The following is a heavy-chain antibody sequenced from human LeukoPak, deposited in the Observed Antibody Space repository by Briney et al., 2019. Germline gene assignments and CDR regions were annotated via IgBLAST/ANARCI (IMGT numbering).Heavy chain of an antibody. J-gene: IGHJ4*02. Sequence: PGGSLRLSCAASAFSLNAYNMNWVRQAPGKGLEWVSSISYTGTYIYYADSVKGQFTISRDNSKNTLYLQMNSLRAEDTAVYYCASSPHFDYWGQGTLVTVSS. V-gene: IGHV3-21*04. CDR1: AFSLNAYN. CDR2: ISYTGTYI. CDR3: ASSPHFDY.